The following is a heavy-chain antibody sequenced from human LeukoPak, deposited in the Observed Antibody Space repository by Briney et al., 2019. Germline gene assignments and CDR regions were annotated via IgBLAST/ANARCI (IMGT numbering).Heavy chain of an antibody. D-gene: IGHD6-13*01. CDR3: ASHSSSLDY. CDR1: GGSFSGSY. CDR2: IFYSGST. J-gene: IGHJ4*02. V-gene: IGHV4-59*01. Sequence: SETLSLTCAVYGGSFSGSYWSWIRQPPGKWVGWIGYIFYSGSTNYNPSLKSRVTISGDTSKNQFSLKLSSATAADTAVYYCASHSSSLDYWGQGTLATVSS.